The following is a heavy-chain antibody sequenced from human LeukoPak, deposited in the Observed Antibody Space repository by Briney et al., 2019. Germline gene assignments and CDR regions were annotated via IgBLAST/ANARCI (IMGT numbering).Heavy chain of an antibody. V-gene: IGHV1-18*01. D-gene: IGHD3-3*01. J-gene: IGHJ3*02. CDR3: ARASTREYYDFWSGPNGAFDI. Sequence: GASVKVSCKASGYTFTSYGISWVRQAPGQGLEWMGWISAYNGNTNYAQKLQGRVTMTTDTSTSTAYMELRSLRSDDTAVYYCARASTREYYDFWSGPNGAFDIWGQGTMVTVSS. CDR1: GYTFTSYG. CDR2: ISAYNGNT.